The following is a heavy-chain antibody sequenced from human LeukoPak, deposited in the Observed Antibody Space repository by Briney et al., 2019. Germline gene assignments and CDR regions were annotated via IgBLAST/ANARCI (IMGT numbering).Heavy chain of an antibody. CDR3: ARDNTMIFSF. Sequence: GGSLRLSCAASGFTFSNYWMSWVRQAPGKGLEWVANIKQDGSEKYYVDSVKGRFTISRDNAKNSLYLQMNSLRAEDTAVYYCARDNTMIFSFWGQGTLVTVSS. J-gene: IGHJ4*02. CDR1: GFTFSNYW. V-gene: IGHV3-7*01. CDR2: IKQDGSEK. D-gene: IGHD3/OR15-3a*01.